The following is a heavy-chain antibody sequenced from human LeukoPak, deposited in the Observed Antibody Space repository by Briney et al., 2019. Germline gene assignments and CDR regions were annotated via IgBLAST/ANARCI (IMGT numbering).Heavy chain of an antibody. CDR2: INSDGSST. CDR1: GFSLSSHW. Sequence: GGSLRLSCAASGFSLSSHWMHWVRRAPGKGLMWVSRINSDGSSTTYADSAKGRFTISRDNAKNMLYLQMNSLRAEDTSVYHCAREVSGDLWYNWFDPWGQGTLVTVSS. D-gene: IGHD4-17*01. V-gene: IGHV3-74*03. J-gene: IGHJ5*02. CDR3: AREVSGDLWYNWFDP.